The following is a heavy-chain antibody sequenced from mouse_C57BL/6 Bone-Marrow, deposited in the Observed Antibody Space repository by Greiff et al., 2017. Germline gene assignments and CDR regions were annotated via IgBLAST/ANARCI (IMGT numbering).Heavy chain of an antibody. CDR3: VRQSSHFDY. CDR2: IRSKSNNYAT. D-gene: IGHD1-1*01. CDR1: GFSFNTYA. J-gene: IGHJ2*01. V-gene: IGHV10-1*01. Sequence: EVMLVESGGGLVQPKGSLKLSCAASGFSFNTYAMNWVRQAPGKGLEWVARIRSKSNNYATYYADSVKDRFTISRDDSESMLYLQMNNLKTEDTAMYYCVRQSSHFDYWGQGTTLTVSS.